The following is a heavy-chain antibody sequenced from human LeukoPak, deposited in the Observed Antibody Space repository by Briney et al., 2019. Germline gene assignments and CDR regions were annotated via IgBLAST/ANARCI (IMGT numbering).Heavy chain of an antibody. D-gene: IGHD4-17*01. J-gene: IGHJ4*02. V-gene: IGHV5-51*01. CDR1: GYSFTSYW. CDR3: AGARHGDYRWDY. Sequence: GESLKISCKGSGYSFTSYWIGWVRQMPGRGLEWMGIIYPGDSDTRYSPSFQGQVTISVDTSISTAYLQWSTLKASDTAMYYCAGARHGDYRWDYWGQGTLVTVSS. CDR2: IYPGDSDT.